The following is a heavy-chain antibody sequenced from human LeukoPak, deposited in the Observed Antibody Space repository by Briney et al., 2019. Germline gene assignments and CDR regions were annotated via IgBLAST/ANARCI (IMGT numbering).Heavy chain of an antibody. CDR1: GFTVSSNY. CDR2: IYSGGST. D-gene: IGHD4-23*01. Sequence: GGSLRLSCAASGFTVSSNYMSWVRQAPGKGLEWVSVIYSGGSTYYADSVKGRFTISRDNSKNTLYLQMNSLRAEDTAVYYCASGNHRDYGGKGPQKYGMDVWGQGTTVTVSS. CDR3: ASGNHRDYGGKGPQKYGMDV. V-gene: IGHV3-53*01. J-gene: IGHJ6*02.